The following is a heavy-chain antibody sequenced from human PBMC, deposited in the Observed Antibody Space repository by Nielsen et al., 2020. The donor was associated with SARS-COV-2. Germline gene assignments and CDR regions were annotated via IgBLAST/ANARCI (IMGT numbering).Heavy chain of an antibody. CDR1: GFTFSSYW. CDR2: IKQDGSEK. J-gene: IGHJ4*02. D-gene: IGHD6-19*01. V-gene: IGHV3-7*03. Sequence: GESLKISCAASGFTFSSYWMSWVRQAPGKGLEWVANIKQDGSEKYYVDSVKGRFTISRDNAKNSLYLQMNSLRAEDTAVYYCAKVAGGGWTYWGQGTLVTVSS. CDR3: AKVAGGGWTY.